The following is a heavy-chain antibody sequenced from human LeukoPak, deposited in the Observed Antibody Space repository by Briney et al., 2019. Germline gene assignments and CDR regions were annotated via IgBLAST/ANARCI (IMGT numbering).Heavy chain of an antibody. CDR2: VIPIFGTA. D-gene: IGHD6-13*01. CDR1: GGTFSSYA. J-gene: IGHJ4*02. Sequence: GASVKVSCKASGGTFSSYAISWVRQAPGQGLEWMGGVIPIFGTANYAQKFQGRVTITADESTSTAYMELSSLRSEDTAVYYCARDRRRAAEYDYWGQGTLVTVSS. V-gene: IGHV1-69*13. CDR3: ARDRRRAAEYDY.